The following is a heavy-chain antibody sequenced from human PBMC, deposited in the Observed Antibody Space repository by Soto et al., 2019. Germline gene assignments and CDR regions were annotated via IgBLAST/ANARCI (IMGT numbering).Heavy chain of an antibody. V-gene: IGHV3-21*06. CDR1: GFTFSYYT. CDR2: TSGIRDDI. CDR3: AREGVHNYNEYYFDY. D-gene: IGHD3-22*01. J-gene: IGHJ4*02. Sequence: GGSLRLSCAAPGFTFSYYTVHWVRRAPGKGLEWVSSTSGIRDDIRYADSVKGRFTISRDNAKTSLYLQMNSLTTEDTAVYYCAREGVHNYNEYYFDYWGQGTLVTVPQ.